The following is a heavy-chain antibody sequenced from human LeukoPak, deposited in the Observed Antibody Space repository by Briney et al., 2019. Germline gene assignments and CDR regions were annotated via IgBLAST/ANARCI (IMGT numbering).Heavy chain of an antibody. CDR3: ARSGSSYDGSQSWFDY. Sequence: GGSLRLSCAASGFTFSSYAMTWVRQAPGKGLQWVSAVSGSGVHTYYADSVKGRFTISRDNAKNSLYLHLSSLRAEDTAVYYCARSGSSYDGSQSWFDYWGQGTLVTVSS. D-gene: IGHD3-22*01. V-gene: IGHV3-23*01. CDR2: VSGSGVHT. CDR1: GFTFSSYA. J-gene: IGHJ4*02.